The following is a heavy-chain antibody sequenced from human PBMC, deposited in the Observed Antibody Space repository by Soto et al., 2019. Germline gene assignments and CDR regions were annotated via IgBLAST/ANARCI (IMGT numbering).Heavy chain of an antibody. V-gene: IGHV4-31*03. D-gene: IGHD2-2*01. CDR1: GGSISSGGYY. J-gene: IGHJ6*02. CDR3: ASNPCSSTSCYGGYYYYGMDV. Sequence: SETLSLTCTVSGGSISSGGYYRSWIRQHPRKGLEWIGYIYYSGSTYYNPSLKSRVTISVDTSKNQFSLKLSSVTAADTAVYYCASNPCSSTSCYGGYYYYGMDVWGQGTTVTVSS. CDR2: IYYSGST.